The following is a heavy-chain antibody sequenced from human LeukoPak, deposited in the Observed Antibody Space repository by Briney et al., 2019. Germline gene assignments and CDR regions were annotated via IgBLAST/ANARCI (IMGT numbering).Heavy chain of an antibody. CDR2: ISGSGSST. Sequence: PGGSLRLSCAASGFTFSSYAMSWVRQAPGKGLEWVSGISGSGSSTYYADSVKGRFTISRDNSKNMLDLQMNSLGAEDTAVYYCANTAFHSSTFDHWGQGTPVTVSS. D-gene: IGHD6-19*01. V-gene: IGHV3-23*01. CDR3: ANTAFHSSTFDH. J-gene: IGHJ4*02. CDR1: GFTFSSYA.